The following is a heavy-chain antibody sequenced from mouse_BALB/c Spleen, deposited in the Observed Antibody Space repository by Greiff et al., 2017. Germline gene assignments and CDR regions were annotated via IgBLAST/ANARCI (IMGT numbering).Heavy chain of an antibody. D-gene: IGHD1-1*01. CDR3: ARVNYDYAMDY. CDR1: GFTFSDYY. V-gene: IGHV5-4*02. J-gene: IGHJ4*01. CDR2: ISDGGSYT. Sequence: EVQGVESGGGLVKPGGSLKLSCAASGFTFSDYYMYWVRQTPEKRLEWVATISDGGSYTYYPDSVKGRFTISRDNAKNNLYLQMSSLKSEDTAMYYCARVNYDYAMDYWGQGTSVTVSS.